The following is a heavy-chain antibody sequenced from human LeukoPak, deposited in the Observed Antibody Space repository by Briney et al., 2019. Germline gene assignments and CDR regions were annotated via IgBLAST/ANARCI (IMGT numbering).Heavy chain of an antibody. CDR1: GLTFSSYA. CDR2: ISGSSRTI. CDR3: AREIGYYDTSGYSD. Sequence: GGSLRLSCAASGLTFSSYAMSWVRQAPGKGLEWVSYISGSSRTIYYADSVKGRFTISRDNAKNSLHLQMNSLKDEDTAVYYCAREIGYYDTSGYSDWGQGTLVTVSS. D-gene: IGHD3-22*01. V-gene: IGHV3-48*02. J-gene: IGHJ4*02.